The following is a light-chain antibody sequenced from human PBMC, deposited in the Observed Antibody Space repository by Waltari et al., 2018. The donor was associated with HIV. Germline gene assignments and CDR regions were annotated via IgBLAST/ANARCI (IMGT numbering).Light chain of an antibody. V-gene: IGKV3-15*01. J-gene: IGKJ4*01. Sequence: ILMTQSPAVLSVSPGDGATLSCRASQPISTNLAWYQQKPGQAPRLLVFGASTRASDTPARFYGGGSGTEFTLTITSLQSDDFAVYYCQHYDNGPPLTFGGGTRVEI. CDR2: GAS. CDR3: QHYDNGPPLT. CDR1: QPISTN.